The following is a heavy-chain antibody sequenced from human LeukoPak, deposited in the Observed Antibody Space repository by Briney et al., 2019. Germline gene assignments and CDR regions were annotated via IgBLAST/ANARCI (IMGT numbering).Heavy chain of an antibody. V-gene: IGHV4-59*08. CDR3: ARHELGYSSGWLDY. Sequence: SETLSLTCTVSGGSISRYYWSWIRQPPGKGLEWIGYIYYSGSTNYNPSLKSRVTISVDTSKNQFSLKLSSVTAADTAVYYCARHELGYSSGWLDYWGQGTLVTVTS. D-gene: IGHD6-19*01. J-gene: IGHJ4*02. CDR1: GGSISRYY. CDR2: IYYSGST.